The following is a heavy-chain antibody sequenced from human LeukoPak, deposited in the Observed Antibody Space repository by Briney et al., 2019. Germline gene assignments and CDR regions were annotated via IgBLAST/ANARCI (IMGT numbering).Heavy chain of an antibody. D-gene: IGHD6-19*01. CDR1: GFSVSDNY. Sequence: PAGTLRLSCAASGFSVSDNYMTWVPHVPGKGLEWVSLIYSGGSTYYADALQGRFTISRDNSKNTLYLQMNSLRAEDSGVYYCARGGATGWYGDWFHPWGQGTLVIVSS. V-gene: IGHV3-53*01. CDR3: ARGGATGWYGDWFHP. J-gene: IGHJ5*02. CDR2: IYSGGST.